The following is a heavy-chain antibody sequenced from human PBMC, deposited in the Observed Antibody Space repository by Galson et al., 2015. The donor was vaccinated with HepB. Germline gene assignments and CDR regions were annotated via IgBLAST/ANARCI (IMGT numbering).Heavy chain of an antibody. CDR1: GYSFTSYW. V-gene: IGHV5-51*01. CDR2: IYPGDSDT. Sequence: QSGAEVKKPGESLKISCKGSGYSFTSYWIGWVRQMPGKGLEWMGIIYPGDSDTRYSPSFQGQVTISADKSISTAYLQWSSLKASDTAMYYCARHKPSSSWYQGWFDPWGQGTLVTVSS. J-gene: IGHJ5*02. D-gene: IGHD6-13*01. CDR3: ARHKPSSSWYQGWFDP.